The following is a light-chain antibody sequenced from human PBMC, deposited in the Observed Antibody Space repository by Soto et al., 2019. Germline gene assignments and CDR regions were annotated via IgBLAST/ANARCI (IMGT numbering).Light chain of an antibody. CDR1: QGIRNF. J-gene: IGKJ3*01. CDR2: AAS. V-gene: IGKV1-27*01. Sequence: DIQMTQSPTSLSASVGDRVTITCRSSQGIRNFVAWYQQKPGKAPKLLIYAASTLQSAVPSRFSGSGSGTGFTLTINSLQPEDVATYSCQKYSIVPVFGPGTKVEIK. CDR3: QKYSIVPV.